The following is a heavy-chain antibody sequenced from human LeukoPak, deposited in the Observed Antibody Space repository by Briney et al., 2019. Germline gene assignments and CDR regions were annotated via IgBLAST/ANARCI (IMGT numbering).Heavy chain of an antibody. CDR2: IKQDGSEE. CDR1: GFTFSSYW. D-gene: IGHD5-18*01. CDR3: ARTSDTAMVTDFDY. J-gene: IGHJ4*02. V-gene: IGHV3-7*01. Sequence: GGSLRLSCAASGFTFSSYWMSWVRQAPGKGLEWVASIKQDGSEENYVVSVKGRFTISRDNAKNSLYLQMNSLRAEDTAVYYCARTSDTAMVTDFDYRGQGTLVTVSS.